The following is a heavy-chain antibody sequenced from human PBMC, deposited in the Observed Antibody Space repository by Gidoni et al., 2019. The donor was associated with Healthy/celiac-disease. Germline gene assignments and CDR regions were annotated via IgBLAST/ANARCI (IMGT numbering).Heavy chain of an antibody. D-gene: IGHD1-26*01. V-gene: IGHV4-31*03. Sequence: QVQLQESGPGLVKPSQTLSLTCTVSGGSISSGGYYWSWIRQHPGKGLEWIGYIYYSGSTYYNPSLKSRVTISVDTSKNQFSLKLSSVTAADTAVYYCARGIEWGYYYYGMDVWGQGTTVTVSS. J-gene: IGHJ6*02. CDR3: ARGIEWGYYYYGMDV. CDR1: GGSISSGGYY. CDR2: IYYSGST.